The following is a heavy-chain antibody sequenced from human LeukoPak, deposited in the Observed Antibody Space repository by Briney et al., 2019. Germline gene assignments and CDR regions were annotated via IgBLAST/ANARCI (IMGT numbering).Heavy chain of an antibody. CDR3: ARELAPGAFDI. V-gene: IGHV4-59*01. CDR1: GGSISSYY. Sequence: PSETLSLTCTVSGGSISSYYWSWIRQPPGKGLEWIGHIYYSGSTNYNPSLKSRVTISVDTSKNQFSLKLSSVTAADTAVYYCARELAPGAFDIWGQGTMVTVSS. CDR2: IYYSGST. J-gene: IGHJ3*02. D-gene: IGHD2-15*01.